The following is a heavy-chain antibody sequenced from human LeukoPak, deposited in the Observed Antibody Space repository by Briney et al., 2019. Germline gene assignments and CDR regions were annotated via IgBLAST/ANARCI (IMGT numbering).Heavy chain of an antibody. V-gene: IGHV3-74*01. CDR3: AADGEYAFLV. D-gene: IGHD2/OR15-2a*01. Sequence: QPGGSLRLSCAASGLTFHNTWMHCIRQAPGKGLVWVSRIISDGITTTYADSVKGRFTISRDNAKNTLYLQMNSLRAEDTAVYYCAADGEYAFLVWGQGTMVTVSS. CDR1: GLTFHNTW. J-gene: IGHJ3*01. CDR2: IISDGITT.